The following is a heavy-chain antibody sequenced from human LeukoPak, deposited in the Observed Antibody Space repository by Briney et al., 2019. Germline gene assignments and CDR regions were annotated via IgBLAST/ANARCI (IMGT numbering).Heavy chain of an antibody. Sequence: PSETLSLTCTVSGGSISSSSYYWGWIRQPPGKGLEWIGSIYHSGSTYYNPSLKSRVTISVDTSKNQFSLKLSSVTAADTAVYYCAGTTYYYDSSGYQDQYYYYYYMDVWGKGTTVTVSS. J-gene: IGHJ6*03. V-gene: IGHV4-39*07. D-gene: IGHD3-22*01. CDR3: AGTTYYYDSSGYQDQYYYYYYMDV. CDR1: GGSISSSSYY. CDR2: IYHSGST.